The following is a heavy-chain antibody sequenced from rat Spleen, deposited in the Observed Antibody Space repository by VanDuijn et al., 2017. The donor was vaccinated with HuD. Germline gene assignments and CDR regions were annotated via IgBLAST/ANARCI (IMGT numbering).Heavy chain of an antibody. D-gene: IGHD2-1*01. CDR1: GFTFNNYW. CDR2: ITYEGSST. J-gene: IGHJ4*01. Sequence: EVQLVESGGGLVQPGRSLKLSCVASGFTFNNYWMTWIRQAPTKGLEWVASITYEGSSTYYGDSVKGRFTISRDNAKSTLYLQMNSLRSEDTATYYCVRPLYLRIMDAWGQGASVTVSS. CDR3: VRPLYLRIMDA. V-gene: IGHV5-31*01.